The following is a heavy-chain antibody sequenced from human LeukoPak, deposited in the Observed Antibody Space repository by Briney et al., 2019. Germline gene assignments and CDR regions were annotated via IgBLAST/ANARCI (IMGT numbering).Heavy chain of an antibody. D-gene: IGHD1-26*01. J-gene: IGHJ4*02. Sequence: GGSLRLSCAASGFTFSSYAMHWVRQAPGKGLEYVSVINSNGDSTYYANSVKGRFTISRDNSKNTLYPQMGSLRAEDMAVYYCARGGELGTFDYWGQGTLVTVSS. CDR2: INSNGDST. V-gene: IGHV3-64*01. CDR3: ARGGELGTFDY. CDR1: GFTFSSYA.